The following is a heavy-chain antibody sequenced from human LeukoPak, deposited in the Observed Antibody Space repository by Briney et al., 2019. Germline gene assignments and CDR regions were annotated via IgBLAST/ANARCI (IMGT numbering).Heavy chain of an antibody. CDR2: ISGSGGST. D-gene: IGHD3-22*01. CDR3: AGGGDSSGPTTLYYFDY. CDR1: GFTFSSYA. Sequence: GGSLRLSCAASGFTFSSYAMSWVRQAPGKGLEWVSAISGSGGSTYYADSVKGRLTISRDNSKNTLYLQMNSLRAEDTAVYYCAGGGDSSGPTTLYYFDYWGQGTLVTVSS. J-gene: IGHJ4*02. V-gene: IGHV3-23*01.